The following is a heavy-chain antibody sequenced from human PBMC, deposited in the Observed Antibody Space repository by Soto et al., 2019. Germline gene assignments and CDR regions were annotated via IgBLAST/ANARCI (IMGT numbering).Heavy chain of an antibody. CDR2: TYYRSKWYN. CDR3: ARGFPYYESRDGYFDY. V-gene: IGHV6-1*01. CDR1: GDSVSGNIAA. D-gene: IGHD3-16*01. Sequence: SQTLSLTCAISGDSVSGNIAAWNWIRQSPSRGLEWLGRTYYRSKWYNDYAVSVKSRITVTPDTSKNQFSLHLNSVTPEDTAVYYCARGFPYYESRDGYFDYWGQGXLVT. J-gene: IGHJ4*02.